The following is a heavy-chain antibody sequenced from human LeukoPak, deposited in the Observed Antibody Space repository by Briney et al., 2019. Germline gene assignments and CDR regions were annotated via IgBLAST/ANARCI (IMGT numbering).Heavy chain of an antibody. CDR1: GFSFSTYA. CDR3: AKIPWGSYGPSGFHY. V-gene: IGHV3-23*01. Sequence: GGSLRLSCAASGFSFSTYAMHWVRQAPGKGLEWVSAISGSGGSTYYADSVKGRFTISRDNSKNTLYLQMNSLRAEDTAVYYCAKIPWGSYGPSGFHYWGQGTLVTVSS. CDR2: ISGSGGST. J-gene: IGHJ4*02. D-gene: IGHD5-18*01.